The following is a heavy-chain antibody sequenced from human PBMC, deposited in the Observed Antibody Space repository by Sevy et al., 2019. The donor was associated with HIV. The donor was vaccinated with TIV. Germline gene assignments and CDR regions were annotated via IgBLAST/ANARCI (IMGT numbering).Heavy chain of an antibody. J-gene: IGHJ4*02. Sequence: GGSLRLSCAASGFTFSSYSMNWVRQAPGKGLEWVSSISSSSSYIYYADSVKGRFTISRDNAKNSLYLQMNSLRAEDTAVYYCAREGRDGYNYDYWGQGTLVTVSS. D-gene: IGHD5-12*01. CDR1: GFTFSSYS. CDR3: AREGRDGYNYDY. CDR2: ISSSSSYI. V-gene: IGHV3-21*01.